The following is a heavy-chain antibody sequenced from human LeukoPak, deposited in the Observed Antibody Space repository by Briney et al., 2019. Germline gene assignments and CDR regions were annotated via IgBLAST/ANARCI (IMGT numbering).Heavy chain of an antibody. D-gene: IGHD3-22*01. J-gene: IGHJ3*02. Sequence: PSETLSLTCTVSGGSISSGDYYWSWIRQPPGKGLEWIGYIYYSGSTYYNPSLKSRVTISVDTSKNQFSLKLSSVTAADTAVYYCARGEDLYYDSSEPNAFDIWGQGTMVTVSS. CDR2: IYYSGST. V-gene: IGHV4-30-4*02. CDR1: GGSISSGDYY. CDR3: ARGEDLYYDSSEPNAFDI.